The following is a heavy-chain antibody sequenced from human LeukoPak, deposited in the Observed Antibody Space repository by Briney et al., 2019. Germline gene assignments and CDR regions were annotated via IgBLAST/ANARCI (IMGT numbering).Heavy chain of an antibody. Sequence: GGSLRLSCAASGFTFSNYWMSWARQAPGKGLEWVANIKQDGSEIYYVGSVRGRFTISRDNAKNSLYLQMNSLRSEDTAVYYCATDRPSYYYDSSGYSYWGQGTLVTVSS. CDR1: GFTFSNYW. V-gene: IGHV3-7*03. D-gene: IGHD3-22*01. CDR2: IKQDGSEI. J-gene: IGHJ4*02. CDR3: ATDRPSYYYDSSGYSY.